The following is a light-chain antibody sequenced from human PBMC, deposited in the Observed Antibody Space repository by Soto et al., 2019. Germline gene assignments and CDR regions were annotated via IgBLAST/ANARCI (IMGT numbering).Light chain of an antibody. V-gene: IGKV1-8*01. Sequence: AIRMTQSPSSFSASTGDRVTITCRASQGISSYLAWYQQKPGKAPKLLIYAASTLQSGVPSRFSGSGSGTDFTLTISCLQSEDFATYYCQQYYSYPRLTFGGGTKV. CDR3: QQYYSYPRLT. J-gene: IGKJ4*01. CDR2: AAS. CDR1: QGISSY.